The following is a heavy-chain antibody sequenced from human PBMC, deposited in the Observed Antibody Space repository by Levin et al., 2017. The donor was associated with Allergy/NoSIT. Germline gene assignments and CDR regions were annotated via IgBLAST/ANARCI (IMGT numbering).Heavy chain of an antibody. CDR2: IYSGGST. CDR1: GFTVSNTY. V-gene: IGHV3-66*01. Sequence: LSLPCAASGFTVSNTYMKWVRQAPGKGLEWVSLIYSGGSTYYADSVRGRFTISRDNSKNTLYLQMNSLRVEDTAVYYCARNGCGGGSCGYWGQGTLVTVSS. J-gene: IGHJ4*02. CDR3: ARNGCGGGSCGY. D-gene: IGHD2-15*01.